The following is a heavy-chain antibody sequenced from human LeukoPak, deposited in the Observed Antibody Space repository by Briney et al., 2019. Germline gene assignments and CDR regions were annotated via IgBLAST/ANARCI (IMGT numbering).Heavy chain of an antibody. CDR2: IIPIFGTA. CDR3: ARVFVFDWSIDP. D-gene: IGHD3-9*01. V-gene: IGHV1-69*13. CDR1: GGTFSSYA. Sequence: GASVKVSCKASGGTFSSYAISWVRQAPGQGLEWMGGIIPIFGTANYAQKFRGRVTITADESTSTAYMELSSLRSEDTAVYYCARVFVFDWSIDPWGQGTLVTVS. J-gene: IGHJ5*02.